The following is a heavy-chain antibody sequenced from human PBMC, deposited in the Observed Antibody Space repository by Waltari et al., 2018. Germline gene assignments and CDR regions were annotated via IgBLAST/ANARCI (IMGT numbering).Heavy chain of an antibody. CDR1: GDSIISTYYY. J-gene: IGHJ2*01. CDR3: ARVTSEFRSPYFYFDL. CDR2: IYYSGDT. Sequence: LQLQESGPGLVKPSETLSLTCSVSGDSIISTYYYWGWIRQPPGKGLEWIGSIYYSGDTFYSPSLSSRVTISVDTSKNQFSLKLTSVTAADTALYYCARVTSEFRSPYFYFDLWGRGTLVTVSA. V-gene: IGHV4-39*07.